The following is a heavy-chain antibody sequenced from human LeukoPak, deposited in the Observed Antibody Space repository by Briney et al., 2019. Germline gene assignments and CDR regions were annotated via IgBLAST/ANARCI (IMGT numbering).Heavy chain of an antibody. V-gene: IGHV3-9*01. Sequence: GGSLRLSCAASGFTFDDYAMHLVRRAPGKGLEWVSGISWNSGSIGYADSVKGRFTISRDNSKNTLYLQMNSLGAEDTAVYYCAKDFIRYNYFDYWGQGTLVTVSS. CDR1: GFTFDDYA. CDR3: AKDFIRYNYFDY. CDR2: ISWNSGSI. D-gene: IGHD2-2*02. J-gene: IGHJ4*02.